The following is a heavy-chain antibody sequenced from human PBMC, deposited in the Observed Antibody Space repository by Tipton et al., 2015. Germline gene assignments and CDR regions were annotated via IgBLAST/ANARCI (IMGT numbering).Heavy chain of an antibody. CDR3: AGQDYDSLTRDYQTVDY. D-gene: IGHD3-9*01. CDR1: AYSISSDYY. CDR2: ISHSGNT. J-gene: IGHJ4*02. Sequence: TLSLTCAVSAYSISSDYYWGWIRQPPGKGLEWIGSISHSGNTYYNPSLKSRVTMSRDTSKNQFSLMLTSVTAADTAVYYCAGQDYDSLTRDYQTVDYWGQGTLVTVSS. V-gene: IGHV4-38-2*01.